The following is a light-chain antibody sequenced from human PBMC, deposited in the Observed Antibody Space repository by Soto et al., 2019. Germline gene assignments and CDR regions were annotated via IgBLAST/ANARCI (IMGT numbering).Light chain of an antibody. CDR3: QQYGSSPRT. V-gene: IGKV3-20*01. CDR2: GAS. CDR1: QSVSSSY. J-gene: IGKJ1*01. Sequence: LSPGERATLSCRASQSVSSSYLAWYQQKPGQAPRLLIYGASSRATGIPDRFSGSGSGTDFTLTISRLEPEDFAVYYCQQYGSSPRTFGQGSKVDIK.